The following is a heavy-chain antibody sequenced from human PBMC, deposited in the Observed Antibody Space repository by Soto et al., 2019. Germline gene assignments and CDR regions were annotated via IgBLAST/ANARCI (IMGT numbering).Heavy chain of an antibody. CDR3: ARAFVGMYSGSFLLGY. CDR2: IIPIFATP. V-gene: IGHV1-69*06. Sequence: QVQLVQSGPEVKKPGSSVNVSCKASGGTFSSYAISWVRQAPGQGLEWMGGIIPIFATPNYAQKFQGRVTITADKSTSTAYMELSSLRSEDTAVYYCARAFVGMYSGSFLLGYWGQGTLVTVSS. J-gene: IGHJ4*02. D-gene: IGHD1-26*01. CDR1: GGTFSSYA.